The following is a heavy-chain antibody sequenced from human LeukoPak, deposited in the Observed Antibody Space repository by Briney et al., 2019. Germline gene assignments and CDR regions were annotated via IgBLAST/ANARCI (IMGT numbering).Heavy chain of an antibody. Sequence: TLSLTCAISGDSVSSNSVAWNWIRQSPSRGLEWLGRTYYRSKWYYDYSVAVKSRVTINPDTSKNQFSLQLSSVTPEDTAVYYCVRDPVGGSTIFDCWGQGTLVTVSS. D-gene: IGHD1-26*01. CDR1: GDSVSSNSVA. CDR2: TYYRSKWYY. V-gene: IGHV6-1*01. J-gene: IGHJ4*02. CDR3: VRDPVGGSTIFDC.